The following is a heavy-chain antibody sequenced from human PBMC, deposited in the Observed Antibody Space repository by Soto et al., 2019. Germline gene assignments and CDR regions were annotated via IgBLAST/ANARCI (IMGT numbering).Heavy chain of an antibody. Sequence: PGGSLRLSCKGSGYSFTSYWIGWVRQMPGKGLEWMGTIYPGDSDTRYSPSFQGQVTISADKSISTAYLQWSSLKASDTAMYYCARDMGGGVYYHDSSGYYHDAFDIWGQGTMVTVSS. J-gene: IGHJ3*02. CDR1: GYSFTSYW. D-gene: IGHD3-22*01. CDR2: IYPGDSDT. CDR3: ARDMGGGVYYHDSSGYYHDAFDI. V-gene: IGHV5-51*01.